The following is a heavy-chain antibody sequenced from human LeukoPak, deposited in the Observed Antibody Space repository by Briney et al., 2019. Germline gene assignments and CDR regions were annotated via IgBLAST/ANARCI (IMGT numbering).Heavy chain of an antibody. CDR2: ISGSGGST. CDR3: AKDAAPDYGDSHFDY. CDR1: GFTFSSYA. V-gene: IGHV3-23*01. Sequence: PGRSLRLSCAASGFTFSSYAMTWVRQAPGKGLEWVSGISGSGGSTSYADSVKGRFTISRDNAKSTVYLQMSSPTVEDTAVYYCAKDAAPDYGDSHFDYWGQGSLVTVSS. D-gene: IGHD4-17*01. J-gene: IGHJ4*02.